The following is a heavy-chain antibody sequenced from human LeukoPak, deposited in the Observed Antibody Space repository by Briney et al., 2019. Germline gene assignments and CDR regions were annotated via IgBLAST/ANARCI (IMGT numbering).Heavy chain of an antibody. CDR3: AKDRDCSSTSCYSDY. CDR1: GFTFSSYA. V-gene: IGHV3-23*01. D-gene: IGHD2-2*01. CDR2: ISGSGGST. Sequence: GGSLRLSCAASGFTFSSYAMSWVRQAPGKGLEWVSAISGSGGSTYYADSVKGRFTISRDNSKNTLYPQMNSLRDEDTAVYYCAKDRDCSSTSCYSDYWGQGTLVTVSS. J-gene: IGHJ4*02.